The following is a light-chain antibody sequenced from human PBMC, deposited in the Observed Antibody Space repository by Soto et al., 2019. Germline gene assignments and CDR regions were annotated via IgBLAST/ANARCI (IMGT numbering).Light chain of an antibody. CDR1: QSVSSSY. CDR2: GAS. V-gene: IGKV3-20*01. Sequence: EIVLTQSPGTLSLSPGERATLSCRASQSVSSSYLAWYQQKPGQAPRLLIYGASSRATGIPDRFSGSGSGTDFTLTISRLEPEDFAVYYCQQYGNSPITFGPGTKVDSK. CDR3: QQYGNSPIT. J-gene: IGKJ3*01.